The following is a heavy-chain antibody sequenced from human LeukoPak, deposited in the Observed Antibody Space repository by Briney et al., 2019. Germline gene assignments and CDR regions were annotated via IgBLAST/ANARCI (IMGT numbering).Heavy chain of an antibody. D-gene: IGHD3-22*01. CDR3: AATWNYYDRSFGY. CDR1: GGSISSYY. Sequence: SETLSLTCTFSGGSISSYYWNWIRQPPGKGLGWIGYSSHSGRTNYSPSLKSRVTISVDTSKNQFSLKLSSVTAADTAVYYCAATWNYYDRSFGYWGQGALVTVSS. CDR2: SSHSGRT. V-gene: IGHV4-59*08. J-gene: IGHJ4*02.